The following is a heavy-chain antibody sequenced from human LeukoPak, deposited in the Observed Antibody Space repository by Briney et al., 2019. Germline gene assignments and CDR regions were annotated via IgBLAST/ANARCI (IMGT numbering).Heavy chain of an antibody. V-gene: IGHV5-51*01. Sequence: GESLKISCEGFGYIFSTYWIGWVRQMPARGLEFLGIIYPGDSNTRYSPSFQGQVTISADKSINTAYLQWTSVRASDTAMYYCARLSIAVSGDFDFWGQGTLVTVSS. CDR3: ARLSIAVSGDFDF. CDR2: IYPGDSNT. J-gene: IGHJ4*02. CDR1: GYIFSTYW. D-gene: IGHD6-19*01.